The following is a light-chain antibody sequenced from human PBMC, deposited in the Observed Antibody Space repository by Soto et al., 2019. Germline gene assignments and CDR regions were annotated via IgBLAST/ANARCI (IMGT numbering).Light chain of an antibody. J-gene: IGKJ2*01. CDR1: QSVSGSY. CDR2: GAS. CDR3: QQYGDSPPYT. V-gene: IGKV3-20*01. Sequence: EIVLTQSPGTLSLSPGERATLSCRASQSVSGSYLAWYQQKPGQAPRLLISGASSRATGIPDRFSGSGSGTDFTLTISRLEPEDLAVYYCQQYGDSPPYTFGQGTKLVIK.